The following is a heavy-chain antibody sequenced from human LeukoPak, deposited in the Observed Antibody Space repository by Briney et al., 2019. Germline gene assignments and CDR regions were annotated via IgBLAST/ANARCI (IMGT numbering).Heavy chain of an antibody. V-gene: IGHV4-59*01. CDR3: AKGAAAGILDY. CDR2: IYYSGST. J-gene: IGHJ4*02. CDR1: GGSISSYY. Sequence: SETLSLTCTVSGGSISSYYWSWIRQPPGKGLEWIGYIYYSGSTNYNPSLKSRVTISVDTSKNQFSLKLSSVTAADTAVYYCAKGAAAGILDYWGQGTLVTVSS. D-gene: IGHD6-13*01.